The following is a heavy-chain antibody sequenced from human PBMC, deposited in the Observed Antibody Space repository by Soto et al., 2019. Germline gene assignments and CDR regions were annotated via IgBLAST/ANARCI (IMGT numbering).Heavy chain of an antibody. J-gene: IGHJ4*02. CDR3: ARDRRYYGSGTYYKGDSLGY. Sequence: GGSLRLSCAASGFAFDSYTMNWVRQAPGKGLEWVSSISSRSSYIYYTDSVKGRFTISRDNAKNSLFLQMNSLRVDDTAIYYCARDRRYYGSGTYYKGDSLGYWGQGILVTVSS. D-gene: IGHD3-10*01. CDR2: ISSRSSYI. CDR1: GFAFDSYT. V-gene: IGHV3-21*01.